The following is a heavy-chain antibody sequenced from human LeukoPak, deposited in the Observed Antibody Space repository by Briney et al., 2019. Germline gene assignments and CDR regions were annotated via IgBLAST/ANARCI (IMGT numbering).Heavy chain of an antibody. D-gene: IGHD4-17*01. Sequence: GGSLRPSGPPSGSTFGVFALGCFGRAQGRGRGGEGFFGSKAYCGTTEYAASVKGRFTISRDDSKSIAYLQMNSLKTEDTAVYYCTRGGYGDYESWYAFDIWGQGTMVTVSS. CDR1: GSTFGVFA. J-gene: IGHJ3*02. CDR2: FGSKAYCGTT. V-gene: IGHV3-49*03. CDR3: TRGGYGDYESWYAFDI.